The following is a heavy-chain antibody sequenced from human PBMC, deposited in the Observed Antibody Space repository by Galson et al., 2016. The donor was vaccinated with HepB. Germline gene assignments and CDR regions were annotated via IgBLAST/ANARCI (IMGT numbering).Heavy chain of an antibody. CDR1: GFNFISHG. CDR3: ARDGTPLTIYGTAKGGMDV. J-gene: IGHJ6*04. Sequence: LRLSCAASGFNFISHGMHWVRQAPGKGLEWVGVIWYDGSRKLFADSVKGRFTITRDNSKNTVFLQMTSLRAEDTAVYYCARDGTPLTIYGTAKGGMDVWGRGTTVTVSA. V-gene: IGHV3-33*01. CDR2: IWYDGSRK. D-gene: IGHD1-7*01.